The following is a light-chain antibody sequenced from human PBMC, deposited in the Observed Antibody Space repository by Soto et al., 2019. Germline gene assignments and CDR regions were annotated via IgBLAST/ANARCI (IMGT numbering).Light chain of an antibody. CDR1: SSDIGAYNF. V-gene: IGLV2-8*01. Sequence: QSALTQPPSASGSPGQSVSISCTGTSSDIGAYNFVSWYQQHPGKAPRLMIYGVSKRPSGVPDRFSGSKSGNTASLTVSGLKAEDEGDYYCSSYAGSNNYVVFGGGTKLTVL. J-gene: IGLJ2*01. CDR3: SSYAGSNNYVV. CDR2: GVS.